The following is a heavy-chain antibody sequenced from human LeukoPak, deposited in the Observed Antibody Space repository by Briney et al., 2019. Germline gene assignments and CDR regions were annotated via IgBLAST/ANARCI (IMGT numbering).Heavy chain of an antibody. CDR2: IKQDGSEK. D-gene: IGHD3-10*01. V-gene: IGHV3-7*01. CDR3: AVPLGGSGTIDY. J-gene: IGHJ4*02. CDR1: GFTFSSYW. Sequence: PGGSLRLSCAASGFTFSSYWMGWVRQAPGKGLEWVANIKQDGSEKYYVDSVKGRFTISRDNAKNSLFLQMNSLRAEDTAVYYCAVPLGGSGTIDYWGQGTLVTVSS.